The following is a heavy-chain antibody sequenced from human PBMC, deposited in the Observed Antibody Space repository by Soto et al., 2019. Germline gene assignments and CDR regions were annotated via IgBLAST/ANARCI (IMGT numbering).Heavy chain of an antibody. D-gene: IGHD1-7*01. CDR2: ISYDGDNK. Sequence: QVQLVESGGGVVQPGRSLRLSCAASGFTFSSYGMHWVRQAPGKGLEWVAVISYDGDNKYYVDSVKGRFTISRDNSKKTXSLLMNSLRAEDAAVYYCARGHGITGTNLYYYGMDVWGQGTTVTVSS. V-gene: IGHV3-30*03. J-gene: IGHJ6*02. CDR3: ARGHGITGTNLYYYGMDV. CDR1: GFTFSSYG.